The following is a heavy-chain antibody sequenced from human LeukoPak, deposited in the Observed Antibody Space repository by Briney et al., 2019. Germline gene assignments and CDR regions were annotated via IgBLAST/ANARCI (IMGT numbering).Heavy chain of an antibody. Sequence: PSQTLSLTCTVSGGSISSGGYYWSWIRQPPGKGLEWIGYIYHSGSTYYNPSLKSRVTISVDRSKNQFSLKLSSVTAADTAVYYCARDNAEGVPHSLDVWGKGTTVTVSS. CDR2: IYHSGST. V-gene: IGHV4-30-2*01. D-gene: IGHD3-10*01. J-gene: IGHJ6*04. CDR1: GGSISSGGYY. CDR3: ARDNAEGVPHSLDV.